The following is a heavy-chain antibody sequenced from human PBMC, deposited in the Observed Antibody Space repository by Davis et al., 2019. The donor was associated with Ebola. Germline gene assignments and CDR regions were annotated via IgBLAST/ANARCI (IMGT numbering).Heavy chain of an antibody. CDR3: ARDSMIFGVVKSYGMDV. CDR2: ISYDGSNK. D-gene: IGHD3/OR15-3a*01. V-gene: IGHV3-30-3*01. J-gene: IGHJ6*02. Sequence: GGSLRLSCAASGFFFSSFAMHWVRQAPGKGLEWVAVISYDGSNKYYPESVKGRFTISRDNSKNTLFLQINSLRPEDTAVYYCARDSMIFGVVKSYGMDVWGQGTTVTVSS. CDR1: GFFFSSFA.